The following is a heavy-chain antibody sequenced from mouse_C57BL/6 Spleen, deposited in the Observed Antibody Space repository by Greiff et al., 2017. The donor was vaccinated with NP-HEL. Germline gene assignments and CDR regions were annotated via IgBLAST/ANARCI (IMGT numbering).Heavy chain of an antibody. Sequence: VQLQQSGAELVKPGASVKISCKASGYAFSSYWMNWVKQRPGKGLEWIGQIYPGDGDTNYNGKFKGKATLTADKSSSTAYMQLSSLTSEDSAVYCCASDTAITTVVAPYAMDYWGQGTSVTVSS. CDR1: GYAFSSYW. J-gene: IGHJ4*01. V-gene: IGHV1-80*01. CDR3: ASDTAITTVVAPYAMDY. D-gene: IGHD1-1*01. CDR2: IYPGDGDT.